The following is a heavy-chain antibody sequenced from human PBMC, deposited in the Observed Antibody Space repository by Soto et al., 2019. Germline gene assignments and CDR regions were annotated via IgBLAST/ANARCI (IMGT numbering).Heavy chain of an antibody. CDR3: ATSYGSGYRAFDY. D-gene: IGHD3-10*01. CDR2: INPIVGRS. J-gene: IGHJ4*02. CDR1: GGAFSIYA. V-gene: IGHV1-69*04. Sequence: SVNVSCKAAGGAFSIYAISLVRQAQGQGLEWMGRINPIVGRSNYAQKFQGRVTMTADKSTSTAYMELRSLRSEDTAFYYCATSYGSGYRAFDYWGQGTLVTVSS.